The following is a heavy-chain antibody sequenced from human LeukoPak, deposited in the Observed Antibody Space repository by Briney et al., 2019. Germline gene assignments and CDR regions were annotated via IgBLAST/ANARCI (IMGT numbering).Heavy chain of an antibody. CDR1: GFTFSSYG. CDR2: ISYDGSNK. J-gene: IGHJ4*02. Sequence: PGRSLRLSCAASGFTFSSYGMHWVRQAPGKGLEWVAVISYDGSNKYYADSVKGRFTISRDNSKSLLYLQMNSLRVEDTAVYYCARFTRSSTPVYWGQGTPVTVSS. D-gene: IGHD6-6*01. CDR3: ARFTRSSTPVY. V-gene: IGHV3-30*03.